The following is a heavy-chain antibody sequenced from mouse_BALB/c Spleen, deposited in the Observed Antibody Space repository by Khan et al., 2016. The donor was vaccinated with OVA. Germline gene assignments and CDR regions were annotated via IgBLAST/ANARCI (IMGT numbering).Heavy chain of an antibody. CDR1: GYSITSDYA. CDR2: IDYSGST. V-gene: IGHV3-2*02. J-gene: IGHJ3*01. CDR3: ARLGPGFAY. D-gene: IGHD4-1*01. Sequence: EVQLQESGPGLVKPSQSLSLTCTVTGYSITSDYAWNWIRQFPGNKLEWMGYIDYSGSTSYNPSLKSRISITRDTSKNQFFLRLNSVTNEDTATYYCARLGPGFAYWGQGTLVTVSA.